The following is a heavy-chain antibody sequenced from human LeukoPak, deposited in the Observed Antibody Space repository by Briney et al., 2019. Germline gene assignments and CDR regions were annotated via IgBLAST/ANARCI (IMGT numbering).Heavy chain of an antibody. Sequence: PGESLKISWRGSGYVFSGYWVAWVRQMSGKGLEWMGIICGGDSETRYSPSVQGQVTISADKSISTAYLQWSSLKASDSAMYYCTRRDPWEYSNSVRAFDIWGQRTMATVSS. V-gene: IGHV5-51*01. J-gene: IGHJ3*02. CDR2: ICGGDSET. D-gene: IGHD6-6*01. CDR3: TRRDPWEYSNSVRAFDI. CDR1: GYVFSGYW.